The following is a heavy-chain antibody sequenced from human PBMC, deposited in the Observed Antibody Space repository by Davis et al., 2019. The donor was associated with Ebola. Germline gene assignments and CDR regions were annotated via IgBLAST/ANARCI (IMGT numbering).Heavy chain of an antibody. CDR3: ARAIGGRGVWFDP. J-gene: IGHJ5*02. CDR1: GGSFSGYY. CDR2: INHSGST. V-gene: IGHV4-34*01. D-gene: IGHD3-16*01. Sequence: SETLSLTCAVYGGSFSGYYWSWIRQPPGKGLEWIGEINHSGSTNYNPSLKSRVTISVDTSKNQFSLKLSSVTAADTAVFYCARAIGGRGVWFDPWGQGTLVTVSS.